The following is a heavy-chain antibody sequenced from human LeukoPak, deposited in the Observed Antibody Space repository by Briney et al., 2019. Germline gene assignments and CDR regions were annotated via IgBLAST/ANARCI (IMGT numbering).Heavy chain of an antibody. CDR2: INHSGST. Sequence: PSETLSLTCAVCGGSFSGYYWSWIRQPPGKGLEWIGEINHSGSTNYNPSLKSRVTISVDTSKNQFSLKLSSVTAADTAVYYCARVYGDSDYYYYGMDVWGQGTTVTVSS. V-gene: IGHV4-34*01. CDR1: GGSFSGYY. CDR3: ARVYGDSDYYYYGMDV. J-gene: IGHJ6*02. D-gene: IGHD4-17*01.